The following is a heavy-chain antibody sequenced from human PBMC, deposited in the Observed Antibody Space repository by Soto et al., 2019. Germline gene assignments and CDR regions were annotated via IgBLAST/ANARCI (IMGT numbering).Heavy chain of an antibody. J-gene: IGHJ4*02. CDR1: GFTVSSHY. D-gene: IGHD6-6*01. CDR2: IYSGGTT. V-gene: IGHV3-66*01. CDR3: ARDRTISDYRSSGALGL. Sequence: VALRLSCAASGFTVSSHYMHWVRRAPGKGLEWVSVIYSGGTTYYAGSVRGRFTISRDNSKNTLYLQMNSLRAEDTAVYFCARDRTISDYRSSGALGLWGQGTLVTVSS.